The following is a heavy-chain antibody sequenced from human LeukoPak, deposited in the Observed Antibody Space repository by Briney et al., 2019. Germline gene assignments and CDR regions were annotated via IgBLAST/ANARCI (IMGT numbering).Heavy chain of an antibody. CDR2: ISYDGSNK. J-gene: IGHJ4*02. CDR3: AKYFTSRRDGYNYGTVGY. D-gene: IGHD5-12*01. V-gene: IGHV3-30-3*02. Sequence: GGSLRLSCAASGFTFSSYAMHWVRLAPGKGLEWVAVISYDGSNKYYADSVKGRFTISRDNSKNTLYLQMNSLRAEDTAVYYCAKYFTSRRDGYNYGTVGYWGQGTLVTVSS. CDR1: GFTFSSYA.